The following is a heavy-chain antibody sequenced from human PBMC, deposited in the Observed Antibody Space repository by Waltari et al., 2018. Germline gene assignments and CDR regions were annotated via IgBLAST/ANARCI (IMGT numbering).Heavy chain of an antibody. J-gene: IGHJ4*02. CDR2: ITGIGNI. CDR3: ARDVPPATAGTMFDY. D-gene: IGHD6-19*01. CDR1: GFTLRAHA. V-gene: IGHV3-23*01. Sequence: EVQLLESGGGLVQPGGSLRLSCEVYGFTLRAHAISWVRKPPGKGLEWGSAITGIGNIHYADSVRGRFTISRDISQNTVFLQLSSLRAEDTALYYCARDVPPATAGTMFDYRGRGTLVTVSS.